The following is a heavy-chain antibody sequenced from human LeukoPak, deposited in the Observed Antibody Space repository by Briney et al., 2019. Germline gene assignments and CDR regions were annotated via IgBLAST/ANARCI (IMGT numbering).Heavy chain of an antibody. Sequence: SETLSLTCTVSGGSISSYYWSWIRQPAGKGLEWIGRIYTSGSTNYNPSLKSRVTMSVDTSKNQFSLKLSSVTAADTAVYYCARDRVDSSGYPYFDYWGQGTLVTVSS. V-gene: IGHV4-4*07. CDR1: GGSISSYY. CDR2: IYTSGST. D-gene: IGHD3-22*01. CDR3: ARDRVDSSGYPYFDY. J-gene: IGHJ4*02.